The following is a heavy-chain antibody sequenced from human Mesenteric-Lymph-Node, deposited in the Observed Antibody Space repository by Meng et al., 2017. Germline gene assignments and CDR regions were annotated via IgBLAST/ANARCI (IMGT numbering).Heavy chain of an antibody. CDR3: ARRAYCSSTSSCVYGMDV. CDR2: ISYDGSNK. J-gene: IGHJ6*02. D-gene: IGHD2-2*01. Sequence: GESLKISCAASGFTFSSYGMHWVRQAPGKGLEWVAVISYDGSNKYYADSVKGRFTISRDNSKNTLYLQMDSLRAEDTAVYYCARRAYCSSTSSCVYGMDVWGQGTTVTVSS. CDR1: GFTFSSYG. V-gene: IGHV3-30*19.